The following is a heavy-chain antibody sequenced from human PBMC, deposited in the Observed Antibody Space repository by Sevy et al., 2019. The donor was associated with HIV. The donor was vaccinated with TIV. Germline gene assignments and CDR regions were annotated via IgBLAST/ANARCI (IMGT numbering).Heavy chain of an antibody. V-gene: IGHV4-59*01. J-gene: IGHJ3*02. Sequence: SETLSLTCTVSGDSISSYYWSWIRQPPGKGLEWLGYIYYSGSTNYNPSLKSRVTISVDTSKNQFSLKLSSVTAADTAVYYCAGTRTWDAFDIWGQGTMVTVSS. CDR1: GDSISSYY. CDR2: IYYSGST. CDR3: AGTRTWDAFDI.